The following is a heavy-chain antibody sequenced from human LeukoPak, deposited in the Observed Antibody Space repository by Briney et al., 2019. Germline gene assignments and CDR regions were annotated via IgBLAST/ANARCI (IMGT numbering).Heavy chain of an antibody. J-gene: IGHJ4*02. D-gene: IGHD5/OR15-5a*01. V-gene: IGHV4-30-2*01. CDR2: IYHSGST. Sequence: SQTLSLTCAVSGGSISSGGYSWNWIRQPPGTGLEWIGYIYHSGSTYYNPSLKSRVTISVDRPKNQFSLKLSSVTAADTAVYYCAGEGVDLREGYFDYWGQGTLVTVSS. CDR3: AGEGVDLREGYFDY. CDR1: GGSISSGGYS.